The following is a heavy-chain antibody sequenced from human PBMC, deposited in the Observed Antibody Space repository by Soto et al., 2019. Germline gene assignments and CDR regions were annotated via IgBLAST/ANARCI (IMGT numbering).Heavy chain of an antibody. CDR2: INAGGGST. CDR3: AHPRGYGVFDAYDF. D-gene: IGHD4-17*01. V-gene: IGHV3-23*01. CDR1: GFTFSTYA. J-gene: IGHJ3*01. Sequence: GGSLRLSCAASGFTFSTYAMNWVRQAPGKGLEWVSAINAGGGSTYYADSVNGRFTISRDNSINMLYLQMNSLRTEDTAVYYCAHPRGYGVFDAYDFWGQGAMVTVSS.